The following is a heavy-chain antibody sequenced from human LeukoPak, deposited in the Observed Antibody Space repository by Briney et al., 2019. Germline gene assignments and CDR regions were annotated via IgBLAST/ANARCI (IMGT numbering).Heavy chain of an antibody. CDR3: VYPTISSSYYYYYMDV. CDR2: IYYSGST. J-gene: IGHJ6*03. D-gene: IGHD3-3*01. Sequence: SETLSLTCTVSGGSISSSSYYWGWIRQPPGKGLEWIGRIYYSGSTYYNPSLKSRVTISVDTSKNQLSMKLSSVTAADTAVYYCVYPTISSSYYYYYMDVWGKGTTVTVSS. CDR1: GGSISSSSYY. V-gene: IGHV4-39*01.